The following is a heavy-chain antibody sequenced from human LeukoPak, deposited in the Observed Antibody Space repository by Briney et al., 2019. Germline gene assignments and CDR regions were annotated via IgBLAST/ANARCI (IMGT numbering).Heavy chain of an antibody. CDR3: ARDSLKDTDFDY. CDR1: EFTFSNYA. D-gene: IGHD4-17*01. Sequence: GGSLRLSCAASEFTFSNYALHWVRQAPGKGLQWVAVISYDGNTIHYADSVKGRFIISRDTSKNTLYLQMNSLRAEDTAVYYCARDSLKDTDFDYWGQGTLVTVSS. CDR2: ISYDGNTI. J-gene: IGHJ4*02. V-gene: IGHV3-30-3*01.